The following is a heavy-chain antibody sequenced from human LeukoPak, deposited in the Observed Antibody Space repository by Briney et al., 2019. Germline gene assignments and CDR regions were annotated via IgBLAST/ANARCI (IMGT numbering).Heavy chain of an antibody. CDR1: KFTFSSYA. Sequence: PGWSLRLSCAASKFTFSSYAMNWVRQASGKGLEWVSGISGSGGSTYYADSMKGRFTISRDNSKNTLYLQMNSLRAEDTAVYYCAKDRYDFWSTYSSNPFDYWGQGTLVTVSS. V-gene: IGHV3-23*01. D-gene: IGHD3-3*01. J-gene: IGHJ4*02. CDR2: ISGSGGST. CDR3: AKDRYDFWSTYSSNPFDY.